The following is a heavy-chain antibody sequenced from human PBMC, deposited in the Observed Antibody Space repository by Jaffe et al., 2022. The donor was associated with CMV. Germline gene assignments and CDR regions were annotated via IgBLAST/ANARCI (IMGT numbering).Heavy chain of an antibody. Sequence: EVQLVEFGGGLVQPGGSLRLSCAASGITFSTYAMSWVRQAPGKGLEWVSAISGSGSSIFYADSVKGRFTISRDNSKDTLYLHINSLRAEDTATYFCATSLYTAGDYYYMGVWGKGATVTVSS. D-gene: IGHD1-20*01. J-gene: IGHJ6*03. V-gene: IGHV3-23*04. CDR3: ATSLYTAGDYYYMGV. CDR2: ISGSGSSI. CDR1: GITFSTYA.